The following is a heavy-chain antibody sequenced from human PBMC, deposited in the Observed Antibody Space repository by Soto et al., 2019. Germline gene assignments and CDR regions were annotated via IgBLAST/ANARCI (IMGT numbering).Heavy chain of an antibody. CDR1: GASFSSYY. D-gene: IGHD2-15*01. CDR3: ARDAPDCSSGTCYSAYFAL. CDR2: VYYSGYT. J-gene: IGHJ4*02. V-gene: IGHV4-59*01. Sequence: PSETLSLTCTVSGASFSSYYWSWIRQPPGKGLEWIGYVYYSGYTNYNPSLRSRVAMSVDTSKNQFSLKLTSVTAADTAVYYCARDAPDCSSGTCYSAYFALWGQGTLVTVSS.